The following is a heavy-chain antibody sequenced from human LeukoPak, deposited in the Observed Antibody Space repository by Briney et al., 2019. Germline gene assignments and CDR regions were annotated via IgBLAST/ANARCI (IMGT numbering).Heavy chain of an antibody. CDR1: GGSLSGYY. Sequence: PSETLSLTCAVYGGSLSGYYWSWIRQPPGKGLEWIGEINHSAGTNYNPSLKSRVTISVDTSKNQFSLKLSSVTAADTAVYYCARERERGIFDYWGQGTLVTVSS. J-gene: IGHJ4*02. D-gene: IGHD7-27*01. CDR2: INHSAGT. V-gene: IGHV4-34*01. CDR3: ARERERGIFDY.